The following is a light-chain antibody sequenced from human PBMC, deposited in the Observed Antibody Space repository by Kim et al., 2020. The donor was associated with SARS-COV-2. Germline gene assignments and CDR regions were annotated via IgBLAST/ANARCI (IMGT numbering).Light chain of an antibody. CDR2: LGS. CDR1: QSLVHSNGYNY. V-gene: IGKV2-28*01. Sequence: DIVMTQSPLSLPVTPGEPASISCRSSQSLVHSNGYNYLDWYLQKPGQSPQLLIYLGSNRASGVPDRFSGSGSGTDFTLKISRVEAEDVGTYYCMQALATPNFTFGQGTNLEI. CDR3: MQALATPNFT. J-gene: IGKJ2*01.